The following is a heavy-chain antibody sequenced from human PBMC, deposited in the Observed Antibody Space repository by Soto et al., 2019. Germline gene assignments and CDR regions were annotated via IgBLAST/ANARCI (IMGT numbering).Heavy chain of an antibody. CDR1: GGSISSGDYY. J-gene: IGHJ4*02. CDR2: IYYSGST. V-gene: IGHV4-30-4*01. D-gene: IGHD3-3*01. Sequence: SETLSLTCTVSGGSISSGDYYWSWIRQPPGKGLEWIGYIYYSGSTYYNPSLKSRVTISVDTSKNQFSLKLSSVTAADTAVYYCARGSTYYDFWSGYFSAGPRETPYYFDYWGQGTLVTVSS. CDR3: ARGSTYYDFWSGYFSAGPRETPYYFDY.